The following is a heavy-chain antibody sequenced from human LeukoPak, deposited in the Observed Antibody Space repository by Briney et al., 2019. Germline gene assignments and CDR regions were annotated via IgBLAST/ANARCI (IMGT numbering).Heavy chain of an antibody. D-gene: IGHD2-2*02. CDR2: IYSGGST. Sequence: GGSLRLSCAASGFTVSDNYMTWVRQAPGKGLEWVSLIYSGGSTYYADSVKGRFTISRDNAKNTLYLQMNSLRAEDTAVYYCASPVIGYCSSTSCYTVDYWGQGTLVTVSS. V-gene: IGHV3-53*01. J-gene: IGHJ4*02. CDR1: GFTVSDNY. CDR3: ASPVIGYCSSTSCYTVDY.